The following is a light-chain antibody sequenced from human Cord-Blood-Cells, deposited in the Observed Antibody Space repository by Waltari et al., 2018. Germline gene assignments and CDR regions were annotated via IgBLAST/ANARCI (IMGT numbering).Light chain of an antibody. J-gene: IGLJ3*02. Sequence: QSALTQPPSVHGSPGQSVPISCPGTSSAVGGYTYVSWYQQHPGKAPKLMIYDVSKRPSGVPDRFSGSKSGNTASLTISGLQAEDEADYYCCSYAGSYTWVFGGGTKLTVL. CDR1: SSAVGGYTY. CDR3: CSYAGSYTWV. V-gene: IGLV2-11*01. CDR2: DVS.